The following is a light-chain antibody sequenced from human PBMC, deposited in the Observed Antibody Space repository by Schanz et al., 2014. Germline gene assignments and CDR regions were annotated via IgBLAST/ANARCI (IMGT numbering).Light chain of an antibody. Sequence: QSALAQPASVSGSPGQSITISCTGTSSDVGNYRLVSWYQQHPGKAPKLIISEDTERPSGVSHRFSGSKSANTASLTISGLQAEDEADYFCSSYAGNNNLRVLFGGGTKLTVL. CDR3: SSYAGNNNLRVL. CDR2: EDT. V-gene: IGLV2-23*01. J-gene: IGLJ2*01. CDR1: SSDVGNYRL.